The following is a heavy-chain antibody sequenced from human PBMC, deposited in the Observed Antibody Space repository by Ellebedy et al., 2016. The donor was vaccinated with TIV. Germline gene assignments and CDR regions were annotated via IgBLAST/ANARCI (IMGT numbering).Heavy chain of an antibody. CDR2: IYYSGST. D-gene: IGHD1-26*01. V-gene: IGHV4-39*07. CDR3: ARGGASFSDY. Sequence: SETLSLTCTVSGGSISSSSYYWGWIRQPPGKGLEWIGSIYYSGSTYYNPSLKSRVTISVDTSKNQFSLKLSSVTTADTAAYYCARGGASFSDYWGQGILVTVSS. CDR1: GGSISSSSYY. J-gene: IGHJ4*02.